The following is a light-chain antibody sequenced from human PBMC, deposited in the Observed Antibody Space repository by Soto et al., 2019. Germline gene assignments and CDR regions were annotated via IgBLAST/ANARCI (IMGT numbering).Light chain of an antibody. J-gene: IGLJ1*01. CDR2: GVS. V-gene: IGLV2-14*03. Sequence: QSALTQPASVSGSLGQSITISCTGTSSDVGAYNFVSWYQQHPGKAPKLIIYGVSYRPSGVSNRYSGSKSSDTASLTISGLLAEDEADYYCDSFTRSGATYVFGTGTKLTVL. CDR3: DSFTRSGATYV. CDR1: SSDVGAYNF.